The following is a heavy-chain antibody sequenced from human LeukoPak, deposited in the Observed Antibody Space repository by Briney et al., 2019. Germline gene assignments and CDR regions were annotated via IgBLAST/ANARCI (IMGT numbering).Heavy chain of an antibody. Sequence: SETLSLTCTVSGGSISTFYWSWIRRPPGKGLEWIGSIYHSGSTYYNPSLKSRVTISVDTSKNQFSLKLSSVTAADTAVYYCARVIAPSKVLVPYYYDSSGYLRWFDPWGQGTLVTVSS. CDR1: GGSISTFY. CDR3: ARVIAPSKVLVPYYYDSSGYLRWFDP. V-gene: IGHV4-38-2*02. J-gene: IGHJ5*02. D-gene: IGHD3-22*01. CDR2: IYHSGST.